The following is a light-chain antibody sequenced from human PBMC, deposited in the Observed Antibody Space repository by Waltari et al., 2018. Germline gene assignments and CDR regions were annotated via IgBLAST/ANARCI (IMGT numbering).Light chain of an antibody. J-gene: IGKJ1*01. V-gene: IGKV1-NL1*01. CDR2: AAS. CDR1: QGISNS. Sequence: DIQMTQSPSSLSAYVGDRVTITCRASQGISNSLAWYQQKPGKAPKLLLYAASRLESGVPSRFSGSASGTDYTLTISSLQPEDFATYSCQQYYTSPPPTFDQGTKVEIK. CDR3: QQYYTSPPPT.